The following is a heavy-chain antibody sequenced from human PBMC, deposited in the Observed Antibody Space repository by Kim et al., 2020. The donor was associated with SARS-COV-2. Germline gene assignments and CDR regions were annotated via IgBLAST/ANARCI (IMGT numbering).Heavy chain of an antibody. Sequence: GGSLRLSCAASGFTLSYYWMYWVRQAPGKGLVWVSRIDNDGTATGYADSVKGRFTISRDNAKNTLYLQMNSLRAEDTAVYYCSRNLAYGMDVWGQGT. J-gene: IGHJ6*02. CDR3: SRNLAYGMDV. V-gene: IGHV3-74*01. CDR1: GFTLSYYW. CDR2: IDNDGTAT.